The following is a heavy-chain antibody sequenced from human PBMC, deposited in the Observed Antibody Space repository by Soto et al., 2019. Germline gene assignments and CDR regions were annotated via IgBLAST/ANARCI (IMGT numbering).Heavy chain of an antibody. Sequence: QVQLQESGPGLVKPSETLSLTCTVSGGSVSSGSYYWSWIRQPPGKGLEWIGYIYYSGSTNYNPSLKSRVTLSVDTSKTQFSLKLSSVTAADTAVYYCARGAGNDPSDYWGQGTLVTVSS. CDR3: ARGAGNDPSDY. V-gene: IGHV4-61*01. CDR2: IYYSGST. CDR1: GGSVSSGSYY. J-gene: IGHJ4*02. D-gene: IGHD1-1*01.